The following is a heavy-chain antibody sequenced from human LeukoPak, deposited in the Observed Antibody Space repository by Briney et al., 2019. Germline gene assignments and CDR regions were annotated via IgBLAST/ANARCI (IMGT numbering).Heavy chain of an antibody. J-gene: IGHJ4*02. V-gene: IGHV4-59*01. D-gene: IGHD1-20*01. CDR2: IYYGGST. Sequence: SETLSLTCTVSGGSISYHWSWIRQPSGKGLEWLGYIYYGGSTNYTPSLKSRVTLAVDPSKNQFSLKLRSVTAADTAVYYCARGQYNWNYWGQGTLVTVSS. CDR3: ARGQYNWNY. CDR1: GGSISYH.